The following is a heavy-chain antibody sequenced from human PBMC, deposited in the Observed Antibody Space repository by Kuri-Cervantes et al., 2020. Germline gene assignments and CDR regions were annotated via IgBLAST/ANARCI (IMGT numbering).Heavy chain of an antibody. D-gene: IGHD2-2*01. CDR1: GFTFSSYA. CDR2: ISYDGSNK. CDR3: ARVAKRYCSSTSCGNWYFDL. J-gene: IGHJ2*01. Sequence: LSLTCAASGFTFSSYAMHWVRQAPGKGLEWVAVISYDGSNKYYADSVKGRFTISRDNSKNTLYLQMNSLRAEDTAVYYCARVAKRYCSSTSCGNWYFDLWGRGTLVTVSS. V-gene: IGHV3-30-3*01.